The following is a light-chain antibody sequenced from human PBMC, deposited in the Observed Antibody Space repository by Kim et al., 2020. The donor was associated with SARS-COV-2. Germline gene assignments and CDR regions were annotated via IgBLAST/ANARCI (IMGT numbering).Light chain of an antibody. CDR2: KAS. V-gene: IGKV1-5*03. J-gene: IGKJ1*01. CDR3: KQYNTYPWT. CDR1: QSISTW. Sequence: DIQMTQSPSTLSASAGDRITITCRASQSISTWLAWYQQKPGKAPKLLIYKASSLQSGVPSRFSGSGSGAEFTLTVSSLQPDDFATYYCKQYNTYPWTFGQGTKLEI.